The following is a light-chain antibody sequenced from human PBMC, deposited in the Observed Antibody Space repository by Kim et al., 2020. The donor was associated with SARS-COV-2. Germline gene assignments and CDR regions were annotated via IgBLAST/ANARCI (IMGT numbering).Light chain of an antibody. CDR2: SAS. Sequence: EIVLTQSPGTLSLSPGERATLSCRASQSVSSSYLAWYQQKPGQAPRLLIYSASSRATGIPDRFSGSGSGTDFTHTISRLEPEDFAVYYCHQYGSSPYTFGQGTKLEI. CDR3: HQYGSSPYT. J-gene: IGKJ2*01. V-gene: IGKV3-20*01. CDR1: QSVSSSY.